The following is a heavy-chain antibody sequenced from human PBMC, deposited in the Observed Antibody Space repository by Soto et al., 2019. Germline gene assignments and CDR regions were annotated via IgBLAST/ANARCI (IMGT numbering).Heavy chain of an antibody. CDR3: TREQSDDNYFDP. D-gene: IGHD6-19*01. J-gene: IGHJ5*02. CDR2: IYYSGGT. Sequence: PXESLSLPCTVSGAALSSGGYFYTWVRQPPGKGLEWLGYIYYSGGTNYNPSLKSRVTISLDKSKSQFSLRLISVTAADTAVYYCTREQSDDNYFDPWGQGTLVTVSS. V-gene: IGHV4-61*08. CDR1: GAALSSGGYF.